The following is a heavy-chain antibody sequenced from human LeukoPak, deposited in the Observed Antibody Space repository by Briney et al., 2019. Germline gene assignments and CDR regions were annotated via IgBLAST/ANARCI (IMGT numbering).Heavy chain of an antibody. CDR1: GASISTSY. V-gene: IGHV4-4*07. CDR2: LTPSGST. CDR3: AREPNSAL. Sequence: PSESLSLTCTVSGASISTSYWSWIRQPAGKGLEWIGRLTPSGSTNYNPSLKSRVTLSVDTSKNQFSLELRSVTAADTAVYYCAREPNSALWGQGTLVSVAS. D-gene: IGHD4-23*01. J-gene: IGHJ4*02.